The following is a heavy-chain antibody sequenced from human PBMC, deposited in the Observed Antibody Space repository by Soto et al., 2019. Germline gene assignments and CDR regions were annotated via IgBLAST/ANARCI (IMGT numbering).Heavy chain of an antibody. CDR1: GGSFSGYY. V-gene: IGHV4-34*01. CDR2: INHSGST. J-gene: IGHJ4*02. D-gene: IGHD6-13*01. Sequence: PSETLSLTCAVYGGSFSGYYWSWIRQPPGKGLEWIGEINHSGSTNYNPSLKSRVTISVDTSKNQFSLKLSSVTAADTAVYYCARGGGRVAAGRWGQGTLVTVSS. CDR3: ARGGGRVAAGR.